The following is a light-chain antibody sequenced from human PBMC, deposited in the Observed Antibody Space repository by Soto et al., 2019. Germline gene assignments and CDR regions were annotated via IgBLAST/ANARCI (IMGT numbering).Light chain of an antibody. V-gene: IGKV1-5*03. Sequence: DIQMTQSPSTLSASVGDRVTFTCRASQSIGNWLAWYQQKPGKAPKLLIYKASNLERGVPSRFSCSGSGTEFTLTISNLQPDDFATYYCQHYTNYSGFGQGTKLELK. CDR3: QHYTNYSG. J-gene: IGKJ2*03. CDR2: KAS. CDR1: QSIGNW.